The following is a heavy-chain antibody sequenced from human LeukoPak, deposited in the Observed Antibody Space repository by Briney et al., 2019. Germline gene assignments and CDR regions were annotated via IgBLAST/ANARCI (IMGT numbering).Heavy chain of an antibody. CDR3: ARDAGDAPLEWLLQYYYYYGMDV. Sequence: GGSLRLSCAASGFTFSSYGMHWVRQAPGKGLEWVAVIWYDGSNKYYADSVKGRFTISRDNSKNTLYLQMNSLRAEDTAVYYCARDAGDAPLEWLLQYYYYYGMDVWGQGTTVTVSS. D-gene: IGHD3-3*01. CDR2: IWYDGSNK. J-gene: IGHJ6*02. CDR1: GFTFSSYG. V-gene: IGHV3-33*01.